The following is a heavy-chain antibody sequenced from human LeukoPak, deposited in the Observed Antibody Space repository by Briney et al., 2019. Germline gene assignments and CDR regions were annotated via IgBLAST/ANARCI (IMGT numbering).Heavy chain of an antibody. CDR1: GYTFTSYD. V-gene: IGHV1-8*01. Sequence: GSVKVSCKASGYTFTSYDINWVRQATGQGLEWKGWMNPNSGNTGFAQKFQGRVTMTRNTSISTAYMELSSLRSEDTAVYYCARVGHMGLVERWGQGTLVTVSS. CDR2: MNPNSGNT. D-gene: IGHD1-1*01. J-gene: IGHJ4*02. CDR3: ARVGHMGLVER.